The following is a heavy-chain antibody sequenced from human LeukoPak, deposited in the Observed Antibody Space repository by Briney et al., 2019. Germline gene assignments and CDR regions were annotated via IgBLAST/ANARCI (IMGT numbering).Heavy chain of an antibody. CDR1: GFTFSSYD. J-gene: IGHJ4*02. V-gene: IGHV3-13*01. D-gene: IGHD1-26*01. CDR3: ARVGQEGAPYY. Sequence: GGSLRLSCAASGFTFSSYDMHWVRQATGKGLEWVSAIGTAGDTYYPGSVKGRFTISRENAKNSLYLQMNSLRAGDTAVYYCARVGQEGAPYYWGQGTLVTVSS. CDR2: IGTAGDT.